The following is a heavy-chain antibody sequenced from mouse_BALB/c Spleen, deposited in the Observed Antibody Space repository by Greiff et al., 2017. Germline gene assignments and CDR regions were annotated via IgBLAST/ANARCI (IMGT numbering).Heavy chain of an antibody. V-gene: IGHV5-6-3*01. CDR1: GFTFSSYG. CDR3: AREGLRRNYYAMDY. CDR2: INSNGGST. Sequence: EVQGVESGGGLVQPGGSLKLSCAASGFTFSSYGMSWVRQTPDKRLELVATINSNGGSTYYPDSVKGRFTISRDNAKNTLYLQMSSLKSEDTAMYYCAREGLRRNYYAMDYWGQGTSVTVSS. J-gene: IGHJ4*01. D-gene: IGHD2-4*01.